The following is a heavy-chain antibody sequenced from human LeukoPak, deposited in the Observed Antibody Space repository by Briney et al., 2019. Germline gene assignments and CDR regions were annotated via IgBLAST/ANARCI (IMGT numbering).Heavy chain of an antibody. V-gene: IGHV4-59*08. CDR1: GGSISSNY. CDR2: IYYSGST. J-gene: IGHJ4*02. CDR3: ARRRYRDYFDY. Sequence: SETLSLTCTVSGGSISSNYWSWIRQPPGKGLDWIGYIYYSGSTNYNPSLKSRVTISVDTSKNQFSLKLSSVTAADTAVYYCARRRYRDYFDYWGQGTLVTVSS. D-gene: IGHD1-26*01.